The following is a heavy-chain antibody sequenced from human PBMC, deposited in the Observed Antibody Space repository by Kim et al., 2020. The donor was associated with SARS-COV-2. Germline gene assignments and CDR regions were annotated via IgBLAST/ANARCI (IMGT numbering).Heavy chain of an antibody. Sequence: GESLKISCKTSGYSFTTYWSGWVRQMPGKGLEWMGAIYPGDSDTRYSPSFEGHVTISVDKSSSSAYLQWSSLQASDTAMYYCARRLVAGSDYWGQGTLVTVSS. V-gene: IGHV5-51*01. D-gene: IGHD2-15*01. CDR2: IYPGDSDT. CDR1: GYSFTTYW. J-gene: IGHJ4*02. CDR3: ARRLVAGSDY.